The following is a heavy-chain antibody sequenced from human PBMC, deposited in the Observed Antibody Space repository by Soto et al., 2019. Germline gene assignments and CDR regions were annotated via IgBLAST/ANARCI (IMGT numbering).Heavy chain of an antibody. J-gene: IGHJ6*02. Sequence: GGSLRLSCAASGFTFRNYAMSWVRQAPGKGLERVSAISGSGGSTYYADSVKGRFTISRDNSKNTLSLQMNSLRAEDTAVYYCTTEYCSSTSCYYYYYYGMDVCGQGTTVTVSS. D-gene: IGHD2-2*01. CDR1: GFTFRNYA. CDR2: ISGSGGST. CDR3: TTEYCSSTSCYYYYYYGMDV. V-gene: IGHV3-23*01.